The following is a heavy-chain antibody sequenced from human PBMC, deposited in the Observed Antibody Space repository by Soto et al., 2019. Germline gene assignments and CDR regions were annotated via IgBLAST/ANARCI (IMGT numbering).Heavy chain of an antibody. J-gene: IGHJ4*02. V-gene: IGHV4-30-2*01. CDR1: GGSISSGGYS. CDR2: IYHSGST. CDR3: ARGLLDFDY. Sequence: SETLSLTCAVSGGSISSGGYSWSWIRQPPGKGLEWIGYIYHSGSTYYNPSLKSRVTISVDRSKNQFSLKLSSVTAADTAVYYCARGLLDFDYWGQGTLVTVS.